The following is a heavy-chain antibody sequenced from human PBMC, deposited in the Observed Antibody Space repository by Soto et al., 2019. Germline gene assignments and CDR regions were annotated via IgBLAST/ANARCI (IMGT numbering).Heavy chain of an antibody. CDR3: ARDAPLWFGELSH. J-gene: IGHJ4*02. V-gene: IGHV4-31*03. D-gene: IGHD3-10*01. CDR2: NYYNGST. Sequence: QVQLQESGPGLVKPSQTLSLTCTVIGGSIRSPNYYWRWIRQHPGKGLEWIGNNYYNGSTNYTPSPKSRVAISLDTSKNQFSLKSNSVTAADTAVYYCARDAPLWFGELSHWGQGTLVTVSS. CDR1: GGSIRSPNYY.